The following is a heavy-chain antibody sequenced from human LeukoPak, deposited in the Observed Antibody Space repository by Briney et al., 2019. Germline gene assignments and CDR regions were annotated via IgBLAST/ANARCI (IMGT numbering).Heavy chain of an antibody. D-gene: IGHD3-10*01. J-gene: IGHJ4*02. CDR2: IKQDGSEK. CDR1: GFTFSSYA. Sequence: PGGSLRLSCAASGFTFSSYAMSWVRQAPGKGLEWVANIKQDGSEKHYVDSVKGRFTISTDNAKNTLYLQMNSLRAEDTAVYYCAKDRYWDVRGVLLFDYWGQGTLVTVSS. CDR3: AKDRYWDVRGVLLFDY. V-gene: IGHV3-7*03.